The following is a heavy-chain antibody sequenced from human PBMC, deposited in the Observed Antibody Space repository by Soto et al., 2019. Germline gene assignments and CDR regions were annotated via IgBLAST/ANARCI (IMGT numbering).Heavy chain of an antibody. CDR2: ISGSGGST. Sequence: GGSLRLSCAASGFTFSSYAMSWVRQAPGKGLEWVSAISGSGGSTYYADSVKGRFTISRDNSKNTLYLQMNSLRAEDTAVYYCAKDHTSYDFWSGYGFYYYYGMDVWGQGTTVTVSS. J-gene: IGHJ6*02. CDR3: AKDHTSYDFWSGYGFYYYYGMDV. CDR1: GFTFSSYA. D-gene: IGHD3-3*01. V-gene: IGHV3-23*01.